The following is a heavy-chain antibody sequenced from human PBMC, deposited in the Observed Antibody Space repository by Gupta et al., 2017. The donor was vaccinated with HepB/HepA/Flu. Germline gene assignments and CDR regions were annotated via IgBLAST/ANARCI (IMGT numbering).Heavy chain of an antibody. Sequence: EVQLVESGGGLVQPGRSLRLSCAASGFTFDDYAMHWVRQAPGKGLEWVSGISWNSGSIGYADSVKGRFTISRDNAKNSLYLQMNSLRAEDTALYYCAKDIGVAGTGGYYYYGRDVWGQGTTVTVSS. V-gene: IGHV3-9*01. D-gene: IGHD6-19*01. CDR3: AKDIGVAGTGGYYYYGRDV. CDR1: GFTFDDYA. J-gene: IGHJ6*02. CDR2: ISWNSGSI.